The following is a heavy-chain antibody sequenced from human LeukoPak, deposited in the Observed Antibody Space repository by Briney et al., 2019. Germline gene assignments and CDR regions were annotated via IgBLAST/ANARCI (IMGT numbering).Heavy chain of an antibody. J-gene: IGHJ4*02. CDR3: ARDMTGGIWARATSFDH. CDR2: INPDSGGS. D-gene: IGHD1-14*01. Sequence: ASVKVSCKASGYTFSAFYIHWVRQAPGQGPEWMGWINPDSGGSEYGQKFQGRVTFTSDTSSTTVYMEVRSLKSDDTAVYYCARDMTGGIWARATSFDHWGQGTLVTVSS. CDR1: GYTFSAFY. V-gene: IGHV1-2*02.